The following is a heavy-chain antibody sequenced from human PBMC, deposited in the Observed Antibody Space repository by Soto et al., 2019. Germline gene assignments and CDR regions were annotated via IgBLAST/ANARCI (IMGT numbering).Heavy chain of an antibody. CDR1: GGSFSGYY. CDR3: AGTLERRFLNYYYYYGMDV. Sequence: PSETLSLTCAVYGGSFSGYYWSWIRQPPGKGLEWIGEINHSGSTNYNPSLKSRVTISVDTSKNQFSLKLSSVTAADTAVYYCAGTLERRFLNYYYYYGMDVWGQGTTVTVSS. J-gene: IGHJ6*02. CDR2: INHSGST. D-gene: IGHD1-1*01. V-gene: IGHV4-34*01.